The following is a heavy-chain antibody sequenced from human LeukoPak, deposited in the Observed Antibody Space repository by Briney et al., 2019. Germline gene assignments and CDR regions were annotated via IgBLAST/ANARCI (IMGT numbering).Heavy chain of an antibody. V-gene: IGHV4-39*07. CDR1: GGSISSSSYY. Sequence: PSETLSLTCAVSGGSISSSSYYWGWIRQPPGKGLEWIGSIYYSGSTYYNPSLKSRVTISVDTSKNQFSLKLSSVTAADTAVYYCARDVEYSSSWSFLGPWIDRGTVSFDPWGQGTLVTVSS. CDR3: ARDVEYSSSWSFLGPWIDRGTVSFDP. J-gene: IGHJ5*02. CDR2: IYYSGST. D-gene: IGHD6-13*01.